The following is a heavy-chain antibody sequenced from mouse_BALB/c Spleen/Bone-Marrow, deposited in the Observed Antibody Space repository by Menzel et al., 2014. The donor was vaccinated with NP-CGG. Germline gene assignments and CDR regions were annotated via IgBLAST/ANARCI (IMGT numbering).Heavy chain of an antibody. D-gene: IGHD2-3*01. Sequence: DVQLQESGAELVKTGASVRLSCTASGFNIKDTYMHWVKQRPDQGLEWIGRIDPANGNAKHDPKFQGKAAITADTSSNTTYLQLSILTTEDTAAYYCDLYFYYDYWVQGTSLTVSA. J-gene: IGHJ2*02. CDR2: IDPANGNA. CDR1: GFNIKDTY. V-gene: IGHV14-3*02. CDR3: DLYFYYDY.